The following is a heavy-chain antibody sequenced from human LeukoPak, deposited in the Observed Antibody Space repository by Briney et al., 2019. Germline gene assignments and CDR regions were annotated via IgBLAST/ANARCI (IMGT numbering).Heavy chain of an antibody. V-gene: IGHV3-30*18. CDR1: GFTFNNYG. J-gene: IGHJ5*02. CDR2: ISYDGRSK. Sequence: PGRSLRLSCAASGFTFNNYGIHWVRQAPGKGLEWVAVISYDGRSKYYADSVKGRFTISRDNSKNTLYLQMNSLRPEDTALYYCAKDSFPYYYGSEKYFDPWGQGTLVTVPS. D-gene: IGHD3-10*01. CDR3: AKDSFPYYYGSEKYFDP.